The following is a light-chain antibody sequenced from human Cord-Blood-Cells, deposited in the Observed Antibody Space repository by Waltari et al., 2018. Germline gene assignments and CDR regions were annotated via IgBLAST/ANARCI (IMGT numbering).Light chain of an antibody. J-gene: IGKJ4*01. CDR1: QSVLYSSNNKNY. CDR3: QQYYSTPT. Sequence: EIVMTQSTDSLAVSMGERATINCKSSQSVLYSSNNKNYLAWYQQKPGQPPKLLIYWASTRESGVPDRVSGSGSGTDFTLTISSLQAEDVAVYYCQQYYSTPTFGGGTKVEIK. V-gene: IGKV4-1*01. CDR2: WAS.